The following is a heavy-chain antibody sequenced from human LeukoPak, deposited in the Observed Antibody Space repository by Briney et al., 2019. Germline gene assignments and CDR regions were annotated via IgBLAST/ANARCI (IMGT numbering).Heavy chain of an antibody. CDR2: ISGSGGST. V-gene: IGHV3-23*01. CDR3: AKEGRDYDVSSGHPPY. D-gene: IGHD3-22*01. J-gene: IGHJ4*02. Sequence: PGGSLRLSCAASGFTFSSYAMSWVRQAPGKGLEWVSAISGSGGSTYYADSVKGRFTISRDNSKNTLYLQMNSLRAEDTAVYYCAKEGRDYDVSSGHPPYWGQGTLVTVSS. CDR1: GFTFSSYA.